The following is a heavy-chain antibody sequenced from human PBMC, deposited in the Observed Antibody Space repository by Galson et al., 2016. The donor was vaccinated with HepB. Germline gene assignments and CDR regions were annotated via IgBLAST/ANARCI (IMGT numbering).Heavy chain of an antibody. D-gene: IGHD3-22*01. CDR2: IIPTFDTP. CDR1: GGSFNTYA. J-gene: IGHJ3*02. CDR3: ARDRTLYYDTSGYSGAFDI. Sequence: SVKVSCKASGGSFNTYAINWLRQAPGQGLEWMGRIIPTFDTPIYAQTFQDRVTISTGKSTSTAYMELSSLTSEDTALYYCARDRTLYYDTSGYSGAFDIWGQGTMVTVSS. V-gene: IGHV1-69*05.